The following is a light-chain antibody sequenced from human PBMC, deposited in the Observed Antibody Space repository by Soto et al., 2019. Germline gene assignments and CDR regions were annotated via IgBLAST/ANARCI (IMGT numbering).Light chain of an antibody. J-gene: IGKJ4*01. CDR2: GAS. V-gene: IGKV3-20*01. CDR3: QQYVDSPLS. CDR1: QTVTNTY. Sequence: EIVLAQSPATLSLSPGERATLSCRASQTVTNTYLAWYQQKPGQAPRLLINGASRRATGIPDRFTGSGSGTDFTLTISSLEPEDFAVYYCQQYVDSPLSFGGGTKVEIK.